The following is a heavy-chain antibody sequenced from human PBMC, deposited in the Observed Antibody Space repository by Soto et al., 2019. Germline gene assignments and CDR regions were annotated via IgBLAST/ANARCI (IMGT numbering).Heavy chain of an antibody. CDR3: ARDKDSSGLNWFDP. Sequence: QVQLQESGPGLVKPSETLSLTCTVSGGSISSYYWSWIRQPPGKGLEWIGYFYYSGSTNYNPSLKSRVTISVDTSKNQFSLKLSSVTAADTAVYYCARDKDSSGLNWFDPWGQGTLVTVSS. V-gene: IGHV4-59*01. CDR2: FYYSGST. D-gene: IGHD6-19*01. CDR1: GGSISSYY. J-gene: IGHJ5*02.